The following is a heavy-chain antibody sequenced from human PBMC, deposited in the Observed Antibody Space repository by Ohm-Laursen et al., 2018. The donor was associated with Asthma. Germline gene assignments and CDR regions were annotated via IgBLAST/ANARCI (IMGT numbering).Heavy chain of an antibody. CDR2: ISGSGGST. V-gene: IGHV3-23*01. Sequence: SLRLSCAASGFIFSSYAMSWVRQAPGKGLEWVSAISGSGGSTYYADSVKGRFTISRDNSKNTLYLQMNSLRAEDTAVYYCAKDGLWFGELLPFDYWGQGTLVTVSS. J-gene: IGHJ4*02. D-gene: IGHD3-10*01. CDR3: AKDGLWFGELLPFDY. CDR1: GFIFSSYA.